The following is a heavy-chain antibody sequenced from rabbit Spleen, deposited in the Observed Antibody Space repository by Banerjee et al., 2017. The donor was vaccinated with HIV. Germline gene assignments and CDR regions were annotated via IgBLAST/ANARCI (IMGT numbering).Heavy chain of an antibody. CDR3: ARDPVNDGSNHCDL. CDR1: GFTISSSYW. CDR2: INTGTNII. Sequence: QSLEESGGDLVKPGASLTLTCTASGFTISSSYWICWVRQAPGKGLEWIGCINTGTNIIYYASWAKGRFTISKTSSTTVTLQMTSLTAADTATYFCARDPVNDGSNHCDLWGQGPLVTVS. D-gene: IGHD4-2*01. J-gene: IGHJ3*01. V-gene: IGHV1S40*01.